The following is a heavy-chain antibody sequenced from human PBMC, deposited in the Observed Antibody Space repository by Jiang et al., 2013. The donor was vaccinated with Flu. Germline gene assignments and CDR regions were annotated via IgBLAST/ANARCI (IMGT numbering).Heavy chain of an antibody. V-gene: IGHV4-4*08. CDR1: GVSITGSY. D-gene: IGHD3-3*01. CDR2: IYHSPELNIGMP. Sequence: SGSGLVKPSETLSLTCSVSGVSITGSYWSWIRQAPGQGLEWIGYIYHSPELNIGMPNYNPSLRSRVTVSVDTSKNQVSLKLVSMTTADTATYYCARTTISTGNTDYYGMDVWGKGTTVTVSS. CDR3: ARTTISTGNTDYYGMDV. J-gene: IGHJ6*04.